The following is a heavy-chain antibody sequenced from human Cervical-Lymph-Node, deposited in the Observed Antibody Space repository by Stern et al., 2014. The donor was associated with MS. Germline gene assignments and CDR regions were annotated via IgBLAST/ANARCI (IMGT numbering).Heavy chain of an antibody. J-gene: IGHJ4*02. V-gene: IGHV3-21*01. Sequence: EVQLEESGGGLVKPGGSLRLSCAASGFTFSSYSMNWVRQAPGKGLEWVSSISSRTSYIYYADSLKGRFTISRDNAKNSMYLQMNSLRAEDTAMYYCARGRDSSGSFDYWGQGTLVTVSS. CDR2: ISSRTSYI. CDR1: GFTFSSYS. D-gene: IGHD3-22*01. CDR3: ARGRDSSGSFDY.